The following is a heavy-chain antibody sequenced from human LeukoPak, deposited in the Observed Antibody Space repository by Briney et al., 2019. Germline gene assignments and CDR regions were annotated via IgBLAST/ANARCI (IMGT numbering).Heavy chain of an antibody. CDR3: AKVDDSSGYYPQD. V-gene: IGHV3-33*06. Sequence: GGSLTLSCAASGFTFSSYGMHWVRQAPGKGLEWVAIIWYDGSNKYYADSVKGRLTISRDNSKNTLYLQMTSLRAEDTAVYYCAKVDDSSGYYPQDWGQGTLVTVSS. J-gene: IGHJ4*02. D-gene: IGHD3-22*01. CDR2: IWYDGSNK. CDR1: GFTFSSYG.